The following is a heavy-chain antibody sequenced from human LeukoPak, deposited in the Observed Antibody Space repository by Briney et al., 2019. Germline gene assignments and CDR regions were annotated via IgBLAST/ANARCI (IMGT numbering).Heavy chain of an antibody. Sequence: SETLSLTCTVSGYSISSGYYWGWIRQPPGKGLEWIGNIYHSGSTYYNPSLKSRVTISVDKSKNQFSLKLSSVTAADTAVYYCARESSSDRLSPLDYWGQGTLVTVSS. D-gene: IGHD1-14*01. J-gene: IGHJ4*02. CDR2: IYHSGST. CDR1: GYSISSGYY. V-gene: IGHV4-38-2*02. CDR3: ARESSSDRLSPLDY.